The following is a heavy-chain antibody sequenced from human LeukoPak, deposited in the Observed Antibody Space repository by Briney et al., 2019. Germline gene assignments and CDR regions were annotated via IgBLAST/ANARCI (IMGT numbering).Heavy chain of an antibody. Sequence: GASEKVSRKACVYTFTSYVISWVRQAPGQGLEWMGWISAYNGNTNYAQKLQGRVTMTTDTSTSTAYMELRSLGSDDTAVYYCARDKGSYYRTDDAFDIWGQGTMVTVSS. CDR2: ISAYNGNT. CDR3: ARDKGSYYRTDDAFDI. J-gene: IGHJ3*02. V-gene: IGHV1-18*01. CDR1: VYTFTSYV. D-gene: IGHD1-26*01.